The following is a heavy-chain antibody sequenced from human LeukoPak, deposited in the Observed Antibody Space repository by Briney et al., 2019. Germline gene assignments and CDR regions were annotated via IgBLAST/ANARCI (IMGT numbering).Heavy chain of an antibody. CDR1: GYTFSDYG. CDR2: ISYSGVVK. D-gene: IGHD6-25*01. V-gene: IGHV3-30*18. J-gene: IGHJ4*02. CDR3: SKDAADLTSGIAASSHEY. Sequence: GGSLRLSCTASGYTFSDYGMHWVCQAPGKGLEWLSVISYSGVVKFYADSVKGRFIISRDNSKNTVYLQMNNLADEDTAVYYCSKDAADLTSGIAASSHEYWGQGTLVIVSS.